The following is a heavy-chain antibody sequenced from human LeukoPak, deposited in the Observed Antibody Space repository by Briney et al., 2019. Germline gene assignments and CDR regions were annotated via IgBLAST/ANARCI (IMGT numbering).Heavy chain of an antibody. V-gene: IGHV4-59*08. D-gene: IGHD6-19*01. CDR1: GGSVSTYY. CDR3: ARRRWYSSSVLFDY. Sequence: SETLSLTCTVSGGSVSTYYWSWIRQPPGKGLEWIGYIYNSGSTRYNPSLKSRVTISVDTSKNRFSMKLRSVTAADTAVYYCARRRWYSSSVLFDYWGQGTLVTVSS. CDR2: IYNSGST. J-gene: IGHJ4*02.